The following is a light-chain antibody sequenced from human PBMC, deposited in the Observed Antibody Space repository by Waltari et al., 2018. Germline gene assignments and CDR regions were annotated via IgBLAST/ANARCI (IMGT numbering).Light chain of an antibody. V-gene: IGLV1-47*01. CDR2: RNN. CDR3: ASWDGSLGGVV. Sequence: QSLLRQPRSASGRPGQRVTISCPGNHYNIRIQLGHWYHQLSGAAPKLLIYRNNHRPSGVPGRFSGSKSGPSASLAISGLRSEDEALYYCASWDGSLGGVVFGGGTKLTVL. CDR1: HYNIRIQL. J-gene: IGLJ2*01.